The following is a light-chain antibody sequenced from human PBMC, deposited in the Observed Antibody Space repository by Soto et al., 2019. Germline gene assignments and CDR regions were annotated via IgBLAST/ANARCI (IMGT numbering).Light chain of an antibody. CDR1: KNDIGNYNS. CDR3: SSYTIAITLI. Sequence: QSALTQPASLSGSPGQSITISCTGTKNDIGNYNSVSWYQQHPGKAPKLLIFEVSNRPSGVSPRFSGSKSGNTASLTISGLQPEDEADYYCSSYTIAITLIFGGGTKLTVL. V-gene: IGLV2-14*01. J-gene: IGLJ2*01. CDR2: EVS.